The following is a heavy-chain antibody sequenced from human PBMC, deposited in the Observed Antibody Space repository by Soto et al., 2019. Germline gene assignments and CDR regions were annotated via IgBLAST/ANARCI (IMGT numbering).Heavy chain of an antibody. CDR3: ARDHHDFWSGYKDYYYGMDV. V-gene: IGHV3-30-3*01. Sequence: PGGSLRLSCAASGFTFSSYAMHWVRQAPGKGLEWVAVISYDGSNKYYADSVKGRFTISRDNSKNTLYLQMNSLRAEDTAVYYCARDHHDFWSGYKDYYYGMDVWGQGTTVTVSS. J-gene: IGHJ6*02. D-gene: IGHD3-3*01. CDR1: GFTFSSYA. CDR2: ISYDGSNK.